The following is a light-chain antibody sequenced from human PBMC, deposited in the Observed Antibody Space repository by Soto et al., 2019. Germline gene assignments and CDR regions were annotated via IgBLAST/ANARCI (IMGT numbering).Light chain of an antibody. V-gene: IGKV3-15*01. CDR1: QSVSSN. CDR2: VAS. CDR3: QKYNNWPPT. Sequence: EIVMTQSPATLSVSPGERATLSCRASQSVSSNLAWYQQKPGQAPRLLIYVASTRATGIPARFSGSGSGTEFTLTISSLQSEDFAVYYCQKYNNWPPTFGQGTKVEIK. J-gene: IGKJ1*01.